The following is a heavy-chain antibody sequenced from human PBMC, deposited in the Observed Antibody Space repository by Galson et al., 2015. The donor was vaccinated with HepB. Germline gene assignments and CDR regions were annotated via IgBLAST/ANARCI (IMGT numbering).Heavy chain of an antibody. V-gene: IGHV1-69*13. Sequence: SVKVSCKASGGTFSSYAISWVRQAPGQGLEWMGGIIPIFGTANYAQKFQGRVTITADESTSTAYMELSSLGSEDTAVYYCARDSGKSDFHNWFDPWGQGTLVTVSS. CDR1: GGTFSSYA. CDR3: ARDSGKSDFHNWFDP. J-gene: IGHJ5*02. CDR2: IIPIFGTA. D-gene: IGHD3-3*01.